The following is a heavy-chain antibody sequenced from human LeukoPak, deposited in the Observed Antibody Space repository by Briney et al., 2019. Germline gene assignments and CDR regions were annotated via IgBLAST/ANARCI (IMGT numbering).Heavy chain of an antibody. Sequence: SETLSLTCTVSGDSISSYYWTWIRQPPGKGLEWIGYIYYSGSTNYNPSLKSRVTISVDTSKNQFSLKLNSVTAADTAVYHCARENNYFDYWGQGTLVTVSS. J-gene: IGHJ4*02. CDR2: IYYSGST. CDR3: ARENNYFDY. CDR1: GDSISSYY. V-gene: IGHV4-59*01.